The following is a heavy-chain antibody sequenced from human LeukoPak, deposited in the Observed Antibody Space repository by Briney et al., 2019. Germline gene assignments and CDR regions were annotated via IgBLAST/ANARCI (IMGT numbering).Heavy chain of an antibody. CDR2: ISSSSSTI. D-gene: IGHD6-13*01. CDR1: GFTFSSYS. J-gene: IGHJ4*02. Sequence: GGSLRLSCAASGFTFSSYSMNWVRQAPGKGLEWVSYISSSSSTIYYADSVKGRFTISRDNAKNSLYLQMNSLKAEDTAVYYCARVTSMFSGIAPLWGQGTLVTVSS. CDR3: ARVTSMFSGIAPL. V-gene: IGHV3-48*04.